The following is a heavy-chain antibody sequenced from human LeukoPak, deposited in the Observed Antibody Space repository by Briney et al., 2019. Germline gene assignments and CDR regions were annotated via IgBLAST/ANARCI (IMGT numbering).Heavy chain of an antibody. J-gene: IGHJ4*02. Sequence: SVTVSCKASGGTFSSYAISWVRQAPGQGLEWMGRIIPIFGTANYAQKFQGRVTITTDESTSTAYMELSSLRSEDTAVYYCASRIAVAGPDFDYWGQGTLVTVSS. CDR3: ASRIAVAGPDFDY. D-gene: IGHD6-19*01. V-gene: IGHV1-69*05. CDR1: GGTFSSYA. CDR2: IIPIFGTA.